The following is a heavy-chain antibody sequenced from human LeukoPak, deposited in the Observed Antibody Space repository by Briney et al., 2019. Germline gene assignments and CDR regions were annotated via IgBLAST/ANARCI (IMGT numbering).Heavy chain of an antibody. D-gene: IGHD3-10*01. CDR3: ARGRGEGRGISMVRGVRAPSYNWFDP. CDR1: GGSVTSSSYY. J-gene: IGHJ5*02. V-gene: IGHV4-39*07. Sequence: RASETLSLTCTVSGGSVTSSSYYWGWIRQPPGKGLEWIGSIYYSGSTYYNPSLKSRVSISVDTSKNQFSLKLNSVTAADTAVYYCARGRGEGRGISMVRGVRAPSYNWFDPWGHGTLVTVSS. CDR2: IYYSGST.